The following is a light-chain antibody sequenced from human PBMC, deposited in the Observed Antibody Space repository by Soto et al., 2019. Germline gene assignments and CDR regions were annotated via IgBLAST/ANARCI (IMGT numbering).Light chain of an antibody. Sequence: DIQMTQSPASLSASVGDRVTITCRASQSISSYLNWYQQKPGQAPKLLISDASSLQSGVPSRFSGSGSGTDFTLTISSLQPEDFAIYYCQQSCSTPPTFGGGTKLEIK. CDR3: QQSCSTPPT. J-gene: IGKJ2*01. V-gene: IGKV1-39*01. CDR1: QSISSY. CDR2: DAS.